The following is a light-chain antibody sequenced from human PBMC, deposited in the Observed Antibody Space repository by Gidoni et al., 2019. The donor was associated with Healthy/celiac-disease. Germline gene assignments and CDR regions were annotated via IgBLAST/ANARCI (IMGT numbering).Light chain of an antibody. J-gene: IGLJ1*01. CDR2: DDS. CDR3: QVWDSSSGGV. V-gene: IGLV3-21*02. CDR1: NIGSKS. Sequence: SYVLTQPPSVAVAPGQTARITCGGNNIGSKSVHGYQQKQGQAPVLVVYDDSDRPSGIPELFSGSNSGNTATLTISRVDAGDEADYYCQVWDSSSGGVFGTGTKVTVL.